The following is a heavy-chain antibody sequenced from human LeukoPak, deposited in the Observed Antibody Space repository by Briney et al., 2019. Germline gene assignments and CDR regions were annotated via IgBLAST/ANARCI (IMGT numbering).Heavy chain of an antibody. CDR2: ISGSGGST. V-gene: IGHV3-23*01. D-gene: IGHD3-3*01. CDR3: ARYITIFGQGYYGMDV. J-gene: IGHJ6*02. Sequence: GGSLRLSCAASGFTFSSYAMSWVRQAPGKGLEWVSAISGSGGSTYYADSVEGRFTISRDNSKNTLYLQMNSLRAEDTAVYYCARYITIFGQGYYGMDVWGQGTTVTVSS. CDR1: GFTFSSYA.